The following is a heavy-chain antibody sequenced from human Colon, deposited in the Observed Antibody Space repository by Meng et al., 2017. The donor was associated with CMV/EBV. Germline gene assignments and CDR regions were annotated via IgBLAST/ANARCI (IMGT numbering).Heavy chain of an antibody. D-gene: IGHD3-3*02. V-gene: IGHV1-2*02. CDR3: GRDRHLDP. J-gene: IGHJ5*02. CDR2: INSISGDT. Sequence: QVQLVQSVGEVKTPGASVKVSCKPSGYTCTYFSIHWVRQAPGQGLEWMGWINSISGDTNYAQKFQGRVTMTRDTSITTAYMELNSLKSDDTAVYYCGRDRHLDPWGQGTLVTVSS. CDR1: GYTCTYFS.